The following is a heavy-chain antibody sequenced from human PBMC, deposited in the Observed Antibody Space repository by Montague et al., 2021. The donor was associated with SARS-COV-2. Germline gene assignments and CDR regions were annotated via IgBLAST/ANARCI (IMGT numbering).Heavy chain of an antibody. Sequence: SLRLSCAASEFTFSDYSMNWVRQAPGKGLEWVSSINTGSSYIYYADSVKGRFTISRDNARNSLFLQLNSLRAEDTAVYYCARDPRVRESRGYGMDLWGQGTTVTVSS. V-gene: IGHV3-21*01. CDR1: EFTFSDYS. D-gene: IGHD3-10*01. J-gene: IGHJ6*02. CDR3: ARDPRVRESRGYGMDL. CDR2: INTGSSYI.